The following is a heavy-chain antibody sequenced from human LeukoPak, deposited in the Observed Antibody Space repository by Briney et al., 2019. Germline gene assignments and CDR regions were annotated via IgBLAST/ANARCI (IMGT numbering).Heavy chain of an antibody. CDR1: GDSVSSSSAA. J-gene: IGHJ5*02. D-gene: IGHD6-19*01. Sequence: SQTLSLTCAISGDSVSSSSAAWNWIRQSPSRGLEWLGRTCYRSKWYNDDAVSVKSRITINPDTSKNQFSLQLNSVTPEDTAVCYCARGLRAVAGTSYWFDPWGQGTLVTVSS. CDR2: TCYRSKWYN. CDR3: ARGLRAVAGTSYWFDP. V-gene: IGHV6-1*01.